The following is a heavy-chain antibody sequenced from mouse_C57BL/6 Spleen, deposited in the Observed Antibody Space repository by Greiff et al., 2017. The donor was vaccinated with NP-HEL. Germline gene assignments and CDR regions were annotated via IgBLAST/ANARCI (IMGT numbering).Heavy chain of an antibody. Sequence: QVQLQQSGPELVKPGASVKISCKASGYAFSSSWMNWVKQRPGKGLEWIGRIYPGDGDHNYIGKFKGKATLTSDKSPSPAYMQLSSLTSEDSAVYFCAAQATYAMDYWGQGTSVTVSS. J-gene: IGHJ4*01. CDR3: AAQATYAMDY. V-gene: IGHV1-82*01. CDR2: IYPGDGDH. D-gene: IGHD3-2*02. CDR1: GYAFSSSW.